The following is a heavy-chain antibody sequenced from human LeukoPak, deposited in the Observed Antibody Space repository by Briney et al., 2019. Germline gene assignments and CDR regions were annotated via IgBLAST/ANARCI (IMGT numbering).Heavy chain of an antibody. D-gene: IGHD1-1*01. CDR3: ASQKNGASDY. Sequence: PGGSLRLSCAASGFTFSNYWMSWVRQAPGKGLEWLTNIKQDGGEKYYVDSVKGRFTISRDNAKNSLYLQMNSLRAEDTAVYYCASQKNGASDYWGQGTLVTVSS. CDR1: GFTFSNYW. J-gene: IGHJ4*02. CDR2: IKQDGGEK. V-gene: IGHV3-7*05.